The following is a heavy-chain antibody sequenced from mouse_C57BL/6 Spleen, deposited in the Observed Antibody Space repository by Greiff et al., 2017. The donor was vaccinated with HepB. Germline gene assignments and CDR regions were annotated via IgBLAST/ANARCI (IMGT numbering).Heavy chain of an antibody. D-gene: IGHD2-4*01. CDR1: GYTFTSYW. J-gene: IGHJ3*01. CDR2: IHPNSGST. CDR3: ASKGIYDYDGGFAY. Sequence: QVQLQQPGAELVKPGASVKLSCKASGYTFTSYWMHWVKQRPGQGLEWIGMIHPNSGSTNYNEKFKSKATLTVDKSSSTAYMQLSSLTSEDSAVYYGASKGIYDYDGGFAYWGQGTLVTVSA. V-gene: IGHV1-64*01.